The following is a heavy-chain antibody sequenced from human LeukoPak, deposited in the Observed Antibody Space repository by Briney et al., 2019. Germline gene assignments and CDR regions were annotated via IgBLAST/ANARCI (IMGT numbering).Heavy chain of an antibody. CDR3: ARQQLYCSGGSCYFVDKPYYFDY. CDR2: TYYSGST. J-gene: IGHJ4*02. D-gene: IGHD2-15*01. CDR1: GGSISSSSYY. Sequence: PSETLSLTCTVSGGSISSSSYYWGWIRQPPGTGLEWIGSTYYSGSTYYNPSLKSRVTISVDTSKNQFSLKLSSVTAADTSVYYCARQQLYCSGGSCYFVDKPYYFDYWGQGILVTVSS. V-gene: IGHV4-39*01.